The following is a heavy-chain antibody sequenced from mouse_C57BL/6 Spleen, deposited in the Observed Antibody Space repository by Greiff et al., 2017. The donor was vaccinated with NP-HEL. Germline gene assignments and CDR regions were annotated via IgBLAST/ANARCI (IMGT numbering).Heavy chain of an antibody. Sequence: VQLQQSGPELVKPGASVKISCKASGYAFSSSWMNWVKQRPGQGLAWIGRIYPGDGDTNSNGKFKGKATLPAAQSSSTAYLQLSSLTSEDSAVYFCARPVYYYGSSSYYFDYWGQGTTLTVAS. CDR3: ARPVYYYGSSSYYFDY. CDR2: IYPGDGDT. J-gene: IGHJ2*01. D-gene: IGHD1-1*01. V-gene: IGHV1-82*01. CDR1: GYAFSSSW.